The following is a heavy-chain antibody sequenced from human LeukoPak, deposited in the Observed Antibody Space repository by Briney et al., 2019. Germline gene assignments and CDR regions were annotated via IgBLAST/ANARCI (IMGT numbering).Heavy chain of an antibody. CDR1: GLTFSTYS. Sequence: GESLRLSCAASGLTFSTYSMTWVRQGPGKGLEWVSSIYPNGGSTFYADSVKGRLTISRDNSKNTLYLQMSSLRTEDTAIYYCTKDVVPDSGWDLDYWGQGTLVTVSS. CDR3: TKDVVPDSGWDLDY. V-gene: IGHV3-23*01. D-gene: IGHD6-19*01. CDR2: IYPNGGST. J-gene: IGHJ4*02.